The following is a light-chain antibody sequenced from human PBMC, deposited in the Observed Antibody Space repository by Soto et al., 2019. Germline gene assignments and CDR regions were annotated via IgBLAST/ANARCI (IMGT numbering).Light chain of an antibody. CDR2: AAS. J-gene: IGKJ3*01. CDR1: QSISNS. V-gene: IGKV1-39*01. Sequence: DIPMTQSPSSLSASIGDSVTITCRASQSISNSLNWYQQKPGTAPKLLIYAASSLQRGVPSRFSGSGSGTGFTLIISSLQPEDFATYYCEQSDTTLASTFGPGTKVDIK. CDR3: EQSDTTLAST.